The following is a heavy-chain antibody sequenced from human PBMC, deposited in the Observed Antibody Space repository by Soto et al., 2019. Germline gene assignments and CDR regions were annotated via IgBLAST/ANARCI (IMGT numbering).Heavy chain of an antibody. J-gene: IGHJ2*01. CDR2: INHSGST. CDR1: GGSFSGYY. CDR3: ARGGGAGFPHFDL. D-gene: IGHD2-21*01. V-gene: IGHV4-34*01. Sequence: QVQLQQWGAGLLKPSETLSLTCAVYGGSFSGYYWSWIRQPPGKGLEWIGEINHSGSTNYNPSLKRRVTISVDTSRTQFSLKLSSVTAADTAVYYCARGGGAGFPHFDLWGRGTLVTVSS.